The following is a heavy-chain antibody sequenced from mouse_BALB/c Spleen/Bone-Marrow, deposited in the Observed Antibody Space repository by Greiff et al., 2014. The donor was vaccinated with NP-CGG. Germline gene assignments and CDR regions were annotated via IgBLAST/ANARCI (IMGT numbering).Heavy chain of an antibody. J-gene: IGHJ3*01. Sequence: VQLQQPEAELVKPGASVKLSCTTSGFNIKDTYIHWVKQRPEQGLEWIGRIDPANGNTKYDPEFQGKATITADTSSNTAYLHLSSLTSEDTAVYSCAHDAPFAYWGQGTLVTVSA. D-gene: IGHD2-3*01. CDR2: IDPANGNT. V-gene: IGHV14-3*02. CDR1: GFNIKDTY. CDR3: AHDAPFAY.